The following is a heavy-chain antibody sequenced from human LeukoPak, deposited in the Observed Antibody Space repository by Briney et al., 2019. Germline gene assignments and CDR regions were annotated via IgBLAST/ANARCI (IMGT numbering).Heavy chain of an antibody. Sequence: GGSLRLSCAASGFRFSSHAMHWVRQAPGKGLEWVIFISYDGAIKYYADSVKGRFTISRDNPKNTVVLYMNSLRAEDTAVYYCARDLSENYSNDYWGQGTLVTVSS. D-gene: IGHD1-26*01. V-gene: IGHV3-30-3*01. CDR2: ISYDGAIK. CDR3: ARDLSENYSNDY. J-gene: IGHJ4*02. CDR1: GFRFSSHA.